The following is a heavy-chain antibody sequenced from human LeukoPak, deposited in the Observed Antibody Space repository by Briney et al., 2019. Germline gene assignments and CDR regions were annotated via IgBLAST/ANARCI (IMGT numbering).Heavy chain of an antibody. CDR1: GYTLTELS. Sequence: GASVKVSCKVSGYTLTELSMHWVRQAPGKGLEWMGGFDPEDGETIYAQKFQGRATMTEDTSTDTAYMELRSLRSDDTAVYYCAREYTVDGDLDYWGQGTLVTVSS. V-gene: IGHV1-24*01. CDR2: FDPEDGET. D-gene: IGHD3-10*01. CDR3: AREYTVDGDLDY. J-gene: IGHJ4*02.